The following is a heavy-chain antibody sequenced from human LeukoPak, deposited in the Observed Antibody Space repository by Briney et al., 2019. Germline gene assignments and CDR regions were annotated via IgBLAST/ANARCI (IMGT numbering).Heavy chain of an antibody. V-gene: IGHV3-33*01. CDR2: IWYDRSNK. CDR1: GFTFSSYG. J-gene: IGHJ6*02. Sequence: PGGSLRLSCAASGFTFSSYGMHWVRQAPGKGLEWVAVIWYDRSNKYYADSVKGRFTISRDNSKNTLYLQMNSLRAEDTAVYYCARDMTGSSSSVPSSYYYYGMDVWGQGTTVTVSS. D-gene: IGHD6-6*01. CDR3: ARDMTGSSSSVPSSYYYYGMDV.